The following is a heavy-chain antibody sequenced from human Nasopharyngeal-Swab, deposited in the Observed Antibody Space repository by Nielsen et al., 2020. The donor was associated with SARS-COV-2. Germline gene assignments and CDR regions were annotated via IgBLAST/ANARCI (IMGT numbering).Heavy chain of an antibody. CDR2: IYYSGST. CDR1: GGSISSYY. D-gene: IGHD2-2*02. V-gene: IGHV4-59*08. CDR3: ARQALGYCSSTSCYTAFDY. J-gene: IGHJ4*02. Sequence: SETLSLNCTVSGGSISSYYWSWIRQPPGKGLEWIGYIYYSGSTNYNPSLKSRVTISVDTSKNQFSLKLSSVTAADTAVYYCARQALGYCSSTSCYTAFDYWGQGTLVTVSS.